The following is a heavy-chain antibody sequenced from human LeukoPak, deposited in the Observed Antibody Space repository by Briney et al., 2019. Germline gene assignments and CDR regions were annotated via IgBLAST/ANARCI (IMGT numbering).Heavy chain of an antibody. CDR2: MNPNRGNT. CDR3: ARRGDYHDY. V-gene: IGHV1-8*03. J-gene: IGHJ4*02. CDR1: VYTFTSYD. Sequence: ASVKVSCKASVYTFTSYDINWVRQATGQGLEWMGWMNPNRGNTGYAQKFQGRVTITRNTSISTAYMELSSLRSEDTAVYYCARRGDYHDYWGQGTLVTVSS.